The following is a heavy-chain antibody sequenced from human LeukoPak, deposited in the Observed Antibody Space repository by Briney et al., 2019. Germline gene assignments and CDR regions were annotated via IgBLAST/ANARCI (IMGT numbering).Heavy chain of an antibody. Sequence: SETLSLTCTVSGDSINNNNYYWGWIRQPPGKGLEWIENIYYNGRTYYSPSLKSRGTISVDTSNNQFSLKLSSVTAADTAVYYCARITDRTIFGEIMHGFDIWGQGTPVTGSS. J-gene: IGHJ3*02. CDR3: ARITDRTIFGEIMHGFDI. D-gene: IGHD3-3*01. CDR1: GDSINNNNYY. V-gene: IGHV4-39*01. CDR2: IYYNGRT.